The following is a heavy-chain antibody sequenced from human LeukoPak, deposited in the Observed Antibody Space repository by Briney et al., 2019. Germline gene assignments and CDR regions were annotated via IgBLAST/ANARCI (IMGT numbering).Heavy chain of an antibody. V-gene: IGHV1-2*06. J-gene: IGHJ4*02. CDR2: INPNSGGT. CDR1: GYTFTGYY. CDR3: TRRGYSYGFVVDY. Sequence: GASVKVSCKASGYTFTGYYMHWVRQAPGQGLEWMGRINPNSGGTNYAQKFQGRVTMTRVTSISTAYMELSRLRSDDTAVYYCTRRGYSYGFVVDYWGQGTLVTVSS. D-gene: IGHD5-18*01.